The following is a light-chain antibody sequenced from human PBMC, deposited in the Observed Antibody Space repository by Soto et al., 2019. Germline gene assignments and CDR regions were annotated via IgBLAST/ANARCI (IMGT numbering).Light chain of an antibody. CDR1: QGISTY. CDR2: AAS. J-gene: IGKJ1*01. CDR3: QQSYSTTWM. V-gene: IGKV1-39*01. Sequence: DIQMTQSPSSLSASVGDRVTITCRASQGISTYLNCYQQKPGKAPKLLIYAASSLQSGVPSRFSGSGSETDFTLTISSLQPEDFATYSCQQSYSTTWMFGQGTKV.